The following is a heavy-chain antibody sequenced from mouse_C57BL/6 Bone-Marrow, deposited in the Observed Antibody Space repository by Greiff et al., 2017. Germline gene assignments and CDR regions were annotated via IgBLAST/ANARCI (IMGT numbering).Heavy chain of an antibody. V-gene: IGHV5-17*01. Sequence: EVQVVESGGGLVKPGGSLKLSCAASGFTFSDYGMHWVRQAPEKGLEWVAYISSGSSTIYYADTVKGRFTISRDNAKNTLFLQMTSLRSEDTAMYYCARQGYYSNYGAYWGQGTLVTVSA. CDR1: GFTFSDYG. D-gene: IGHD2-5*01. CDR2: ISSGSSTI. J-gene: IGHJ3*01. CDR3: ARQGYYSNYGAY.